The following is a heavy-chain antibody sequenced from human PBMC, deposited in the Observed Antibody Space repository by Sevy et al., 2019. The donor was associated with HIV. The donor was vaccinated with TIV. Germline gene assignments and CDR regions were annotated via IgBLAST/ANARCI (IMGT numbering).Heavy chain of an antibody. CDR2: IRYDGSNK. J-gene: IGHJ5*02. CDR3: AKDDYSNYANWFDP. CDR1: GFTFSSYG. D-gene: IGHD4-4*01. Sequence: GGYLRLSCAASGFTFSSYGMHWVRQAPGKGLEWVAFIRYDGSNKYYADSVKGRFTISRDNSKNTLYLQMNSLRAEDTAVYYCAKDDYSNYANWFDPWGQGTLVTVSS. V-gene: IGHV3-30*02.